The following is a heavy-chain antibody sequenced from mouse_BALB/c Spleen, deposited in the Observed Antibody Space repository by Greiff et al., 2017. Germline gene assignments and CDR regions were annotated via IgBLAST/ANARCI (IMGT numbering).Heavy chain of an antibody. D-gene: IGHD2-5*01. CDR2: ISSGGSYT. CDR1: GFTFSSYA. J-gene: IGHJ4*01. CDR3: ARESKISDY. V-gene: IGHV5-9-4*01. Sequence: EVQLVESGGGLVKPGGSLKLSCAASGFTFSSYAMSWVRQSPEKRLEWVAEISSGGSYTYYPDTVTGRFTISRDNAKNTLYLEMSSLRSEDTAMYYCARESKISDYWGQGTSVTVSS.